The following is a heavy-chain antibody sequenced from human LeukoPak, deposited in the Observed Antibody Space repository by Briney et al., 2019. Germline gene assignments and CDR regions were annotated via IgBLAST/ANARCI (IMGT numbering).Heavy chain of an antibody. D-gene: IGHD1-26*01. Sequence: GGSLRLSCAASGFTFSSYGMSWVRQAPGKGLEWVSAISGSGGSTYYADSVKGRFTISRDNSKNTLYLQMSSLRAEDTAVYYCAKDGRPPRSNVWGQGTMVTVSS. CDR1: GFTFSSYG. CDR3: AKDGRPPRSNV. CDR2: ISGSGGST. V-gene: IGHV3-23*01. J-gene: IGHJ3*01.